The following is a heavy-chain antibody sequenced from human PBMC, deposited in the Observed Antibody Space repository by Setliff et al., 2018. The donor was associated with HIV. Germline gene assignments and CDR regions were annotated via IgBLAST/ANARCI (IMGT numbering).Heavy chain of an antibody. CDR1: GDSIRSRSFY. Sequence: SETLSLTCTVSGDSIRSRSFYWAWIRQTPGERPEWIGTIYYVGSTYYNPYLKSRASIFVDTSKNQFSLKLYSVTAADTAVYYCAGGFWGGPLFDPWGRGTLVTVSS. J-gene: IGHJ5*01. CDR2: IYYVGST. D-gene: IGHD3-3*01. V-gene: IGHV4-39*01. CDR3: AGGFWGGPLFDP.